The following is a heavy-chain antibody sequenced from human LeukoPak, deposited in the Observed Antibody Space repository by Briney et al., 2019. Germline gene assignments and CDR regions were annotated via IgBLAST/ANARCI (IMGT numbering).Heavy chain of an antibody. CDR2: IDQGGSDK. CDR3: VTPYSFGGARYYPDY. V-gene: IGHV3-7*01. Sequence: GGSLRLSCAASGFTFSSYWMSWVRQAPGKGLEWVANIDQGGSDKYYVDSVKGRFTITRDNAKNSLYLQMNSLRAEDTAVYFCVTPYSFGGARYYPDYWGQGTLVTVSS. D-gene: IGHD2-21*01. CDR1: GFTFSSYW. J-gene: IGHJ4*02.